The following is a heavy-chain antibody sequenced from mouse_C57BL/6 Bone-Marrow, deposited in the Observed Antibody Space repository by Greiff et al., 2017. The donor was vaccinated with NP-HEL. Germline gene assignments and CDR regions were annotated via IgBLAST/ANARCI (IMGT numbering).Heavy chain of an antibody. CDR3: AGDREEGTGFAY. V-gene: IGHV12-3*01. J-gene: IGHJ3*01. CDR1: GFPITSGYY. Sequence: VKLQQSGPGLVKPSQSLFLTCSITGFPITSGYYWIWIRQSPGKPLEWMGYITHSGETFYNPSLQSPISITRETSKNQFFLQLNSVTTEDTAMYYCAGDREEGTGFAYWGQGTLVTVSA. CDR2: ITHSGET. D-gene: IGHD3-3*01.